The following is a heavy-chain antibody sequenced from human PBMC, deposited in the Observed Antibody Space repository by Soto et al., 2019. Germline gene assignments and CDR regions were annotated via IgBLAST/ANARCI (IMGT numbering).Heavy chain of an antibody. V-gene: IGHV3-23*01. Sequence: EVQLLESGGGLVQPGGSLRLSCAASGFTFSSYAMSWVRQAPGKGLEWVSAISGSGGSTYYADSVKGRFTISRDNSKNTLYLQMNSLGAEDTAVYYCAKDRGWFGVVDYWGQGTLVTVSS. CDR2: ISGSGGST. J-gene: IGHJ4*02. CDR1: GFTFSSYA. D-gene: IGHD3-10*01. CDR3: AKDRGWFGVVDY.